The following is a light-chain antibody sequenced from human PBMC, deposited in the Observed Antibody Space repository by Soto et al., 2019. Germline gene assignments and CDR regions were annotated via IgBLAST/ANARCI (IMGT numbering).Light chain of an antibody. CDR2: DAS. CDR1: QSISSW. CDR3: QQYNSYST. Sequence: DIQMTQSPSTLSASVGDRVTITCRASQSISSWLAWYQQKPGKAPKLLIYDASSLESGVPSRFSGSGSGTEFTLNISSLQPDDFATYYCQQYNSYSTFGHGTKVEIK. V-gene: IGKV1-5*01. J-gene: IGKJ1*01.